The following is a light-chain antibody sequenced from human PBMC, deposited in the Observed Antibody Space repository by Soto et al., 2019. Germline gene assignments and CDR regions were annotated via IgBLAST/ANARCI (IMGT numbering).Light chain of an antibody. CDR2: DVT. V-gene: IGLV2-11*01. CDR1: NSNIGSHNY. J-gene: IGLJ1*01. CDR3: CSFAGGLFV. Sequence: QSVLTQPRSVSGSPGQAVTVSCTGTNSNIGSHNYVSWYQQRPGKAPKLMIHDVTERPSGVPDRFSGSKSGNTASLTISGLQAEDEAEYFCCSFAGGLFVFGTGTRSPS.